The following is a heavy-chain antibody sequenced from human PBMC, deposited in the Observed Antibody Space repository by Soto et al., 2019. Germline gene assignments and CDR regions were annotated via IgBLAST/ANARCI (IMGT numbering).Heavy chain of an antibody. CDR2: IYHSGST. CDR1: GGSISSGSYY. CDR3: ARQVATTYIDY. Sequence: SETLSLTCTFSGGSISSGSYYLSWIRQPPGKGLEWIGYIYHSGSTNYNPSLKSRVTISVDTSKNQFSLKVSSVTAAATAVYYCARQVATTYIDYWGQGTLVTVSS. V-gene: IGHV4-61*01. J-gene: IGHJ4*02. D-gene: IGHD5-12*01.